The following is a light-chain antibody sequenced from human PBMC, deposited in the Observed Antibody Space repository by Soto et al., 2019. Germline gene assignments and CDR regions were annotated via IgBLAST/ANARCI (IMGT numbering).Light chain of an antibody. J-gene: IGLJ3*02. CDR2: RNN. V-gene: IGLV1-47*01. CDR1: TSSIGRNY. Sequence: QSVLTQPPSASGTPGQRVTISCSGGTSSIGRNYVYWYQQLPGTAPKLVIYRNNQRPSGVPDRFSGSKSGTSASLAITGLQAEDEADYYCQAYDYSLTAAVFGGGTQLTVL. CDR3: QAYDYSLTAAV.